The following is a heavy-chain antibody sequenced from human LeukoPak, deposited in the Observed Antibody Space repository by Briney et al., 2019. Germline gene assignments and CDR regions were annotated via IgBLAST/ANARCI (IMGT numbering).Heavy chain of an antibody. CDR1: GFTLSTKY. V-gene: IGHV3-66*01. D-gene: IGHD4-17*01. CDR3: ATGDRAWDF. J-gene: IGHJ4*02. CDR2: IYSDGST. Sequence: GGSLRLSCAASGFTLSTKYINWVRQAPRKGLEWVSVIYSDGSTHSADSVKGRFTISSDNSRNTVFLQMNSLRAEDTAVYYCATGDRAWDFWGQGTVVTVSS.